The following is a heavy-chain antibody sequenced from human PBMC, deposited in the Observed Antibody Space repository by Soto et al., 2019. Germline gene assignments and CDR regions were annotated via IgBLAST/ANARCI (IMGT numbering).Heavy chain of an antibody. V-gene: IGHV3-30-3*01. D-gene: IGHD1-26*01. CDR2: ISYDGSNK. CDR3: ARDRVGAMHYYYYYGMDV. J-gene: IGHJ6*02. Sequence: GGSLRLSCAASGFTFSSYAMHWVRQAPGKGLEWVAVISYDGSNKYYADSVKGRFTISRDNSKNTLYLQMNSLRAEDTAVYYCARDRVGAMHYYYYYGMDVWGQGTMVTVSS. CDR1: GFTFSSYA.